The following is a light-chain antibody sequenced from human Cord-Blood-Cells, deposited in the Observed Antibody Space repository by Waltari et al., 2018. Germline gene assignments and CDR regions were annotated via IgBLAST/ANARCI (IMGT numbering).Light chain of an antibody. CDR1: RRDVGGSNH. J-gene: IGLJ2*01. Sequence: QSALTQPASVSGSPGHSLTISCPVTRRDVGGSNHSPGYQQHPGNAPKLMIYYVSNRPSGVSKRFSGSKSGNTASLTISGLQAEDEADYYCSSYTSSSTLVVFGGGTKLTVL. CDR3: SSYTSSSTLVV. CDR2: YVS. V-gene: IGLV2-14*01.